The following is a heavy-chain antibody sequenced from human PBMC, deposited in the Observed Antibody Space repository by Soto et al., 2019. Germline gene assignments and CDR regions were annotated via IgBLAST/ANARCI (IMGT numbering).Heavy chain of an antibody. Sequence: QVQLVESGGGVVQPGRSLRLSCAASGFTFSSYGMHWVRQAPGKGLEWVAVIWDDGSNKYYADSVKGRFTISRDNSKNTLYLQMNSLRAEDTAVYYCARAAYSSGWYYFDYWGQGTLVTVSS. CDR1: GFTFSSYG. CDR3: ARAAYSSGWYYFDY. J-gene: IGHJ4*02. D-gene: IGHD6-19*01. V-gene: IGHV3-33*01. CDR2: IWDDGSNK.